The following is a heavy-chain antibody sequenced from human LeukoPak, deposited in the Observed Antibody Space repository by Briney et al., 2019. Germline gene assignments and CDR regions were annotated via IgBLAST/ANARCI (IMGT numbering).Heavy chain of an antibody. Sequence: GGSLSLSCAASGFTINSNAMNWVRQAPGKGLEWVSAITGSTYYADSVKGRFTISRDNSKNTLHLQMKSLRAEDTAIYYCARYCSGGRCYSGLDYWGQGTLVTVSS. CDR1: GFTINSNA. J-gene: IGHJ4*02. V-gene: IGHV3-23*01. CDR3: ARYCSGGRCYSGLDY. CDR2: ITGST. D-gene: IGHD2-15*01.